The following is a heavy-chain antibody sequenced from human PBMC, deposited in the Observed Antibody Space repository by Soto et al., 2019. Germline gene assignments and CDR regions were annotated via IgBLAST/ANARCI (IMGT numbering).Heavy chain of an antibody. J-gene: IGHJ4*02. CDR2: ISGSAGLT. D-gene: IGHD2-15*01. V-gene: IGHV3-23*01. CDR1: GFTFSSHA. Sequence: SLRLSCTASGFTFSSHAMSWVRQAPGKQLEWVSAISGSAGLTFHADSVKGRFTISRDNSKNTLYLQMNSLRAEDTAVYYCAKDWVSGSSPYWGQGTLVTVSS. CDR3: AKDWVSGSSPY.